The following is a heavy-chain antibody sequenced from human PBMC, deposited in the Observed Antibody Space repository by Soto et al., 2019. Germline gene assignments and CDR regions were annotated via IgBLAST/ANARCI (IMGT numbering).Heavy chain of an antibody. CDR2: ISYDGSNK. J-gene: IGHJ4*02. Sequence: VGSLRLSCAASGFTFSSYGMHWVRQAPGKGLEWVAVISYDGSNKYYADSVKGRFTISRDNSKNTLYLQMNSLRAEDTAVYYCAKVGPSSSSSSYFDYWGQGTLVTVSS. CDR3: AKVGPSSSSSSYFDY. D-gene: IGHD6-6*01. CDR1: GFTFSSYG. V-gene: IGHV3-30*18.